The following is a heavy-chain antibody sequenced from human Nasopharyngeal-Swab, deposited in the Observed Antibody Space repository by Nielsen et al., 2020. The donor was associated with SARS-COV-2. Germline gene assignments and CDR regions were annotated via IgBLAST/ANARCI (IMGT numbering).Heavy chain of an antibody. V-gene: IGHV4-34*01. J-gene: IGHJ4*02. D-gene: IGHD5-18*01. Sequence: SETLSLTCAVYGGSFSGYYWSWIRQPPGKGLEWIGKINHSGSTNYNPSLKSRVTISVDTSKNQFSLKLSSVTAADTAVYYCARGPIRGYSYGFGYFDYWGQGTLVTVSS. CDR3: ARGPIRGYSYGFGYFDY. CDR2: INHSGST. CDR1: GGSFSGYY.